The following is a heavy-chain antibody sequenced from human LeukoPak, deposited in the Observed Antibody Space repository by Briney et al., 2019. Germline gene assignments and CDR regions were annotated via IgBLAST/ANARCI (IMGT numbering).Heavy chain of an antibody. CDR3: ARDYCSSTSCLFDY. V-gene: IGHV1-2*06. J-gene: IGHJ4*02. Sequence: ASVKVSCKASGYTFTGYHMHWVRQAPGQGLEWMGRINPNSGDTNYTQKFQGRVTMTRDTSISTAYMELSRLRSDDTAVYYCARDYCSSTSCLFDYWGQGTLVTVSS. D-gene: IGHD2-2*01. CDR2: INPNSGDT. CDR1: GYTFTGYH.